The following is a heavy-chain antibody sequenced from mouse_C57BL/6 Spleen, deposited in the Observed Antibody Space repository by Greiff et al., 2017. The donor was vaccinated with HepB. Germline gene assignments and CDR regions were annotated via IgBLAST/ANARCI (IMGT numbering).Heavy chain of an antibody. CDR3: AREWDYYGSRSYAMDY. V-gene: IGHV1-80*01. CDR1: GYAFSSYW. Sequence: QVQLQQSGAELVKPGASVKISCKASGYAFSSYWMNWVKQRPGKGLEWIGQIYPGDGDTNYNGKFKGKATLTADKSSSTAYMQRSSLTSEDSAVYFCAREWDYYGSRSYAMDYWGQGTSVTVSS. J-gene: IGHJ4*01. D-gene: IGHD1-1*01. CDR2: IYPGDGDT.